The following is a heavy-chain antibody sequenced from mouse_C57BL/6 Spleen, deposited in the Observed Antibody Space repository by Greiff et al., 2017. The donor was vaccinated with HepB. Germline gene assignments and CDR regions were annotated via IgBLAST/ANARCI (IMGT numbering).Heavy chain of an antibody. CDR3: ARRYYGYDGWFAY. CDR2: ISSGGSYT. Sequence: EVKLLESGGDLVKPGGSLKLSCAASGFTFSSYGMSWVRQTPDKRLEWVATISSGGSYTYYPDSVKGRFTISRDNAKNTLYLQMSSLKSEYTAMYFCARRYYGYDGWFAYWGQGTLVTVSA. CDR1: GFTFSSYG. D-gene: IGHD2-2*01. J-gene: IGHJ3*01. V-gene: IGHV5-6*02.